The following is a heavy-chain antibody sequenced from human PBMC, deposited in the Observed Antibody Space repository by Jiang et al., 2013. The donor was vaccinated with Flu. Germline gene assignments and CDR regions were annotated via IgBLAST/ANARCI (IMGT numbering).Heavy chain of an antibody. J-gene: IGHJ2*01. D-gene: IGHD1-1*01. Sequence: KPTQTLTLTCTVSGFSLSNDRMGVSWIRQPPGKALEWLAHIFSHDEKSYTTSLKSRLTISKDTSRSQVVLTLTNMGPLDTGTYYCARREGTPLYWYFDLWGRGTLVTVSS. CDR2: IFSHDEK. CDR1: GFSLSNDRMG. CDR3: ARREGTPLYWYFDL. V-gene: IGHV2-26*02.